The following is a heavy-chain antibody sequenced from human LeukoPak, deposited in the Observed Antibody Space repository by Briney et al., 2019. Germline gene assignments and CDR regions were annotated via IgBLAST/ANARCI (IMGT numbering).Heavy chain of an antibody. V-gene: IGHV3-30*04. D-gene: IGHD1-26*01. CDR3: ARDEWELRARYFQH. Sequence: GGSLRHSCAASGFTFSSYAMHWVRQAPGKGLEWVAVISYDGSNKYYADSVKGRFPISRDNSKNTLYLQMNSLRAEDTAVYYCARDEWELRARYFQHWGQGTLVTVSS. CDR1: GFTFSSYA. CDR2: ISYDGSNK. J-gene: IGHJ1*01.